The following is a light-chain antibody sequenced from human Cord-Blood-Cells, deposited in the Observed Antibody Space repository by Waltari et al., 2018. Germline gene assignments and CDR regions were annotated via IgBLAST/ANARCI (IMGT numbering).Light chain of an antibody. CDR3: QQYGSSSMYT. J-gene: IGKJ2*01. Sequence: EIVLTQSPGTLSLSPGERATLSSRASQSVSSSYLAWYQQKPGQAPRLLIYGASSRATGSPDRFSGSGSGTDFTLTISRLEPEDFAVYYCQQYGSSSMYTFGQGTKLEIK. CDR2: GAS. CDR1: QSVSSSY. V-gene: IGKV3-20*01.